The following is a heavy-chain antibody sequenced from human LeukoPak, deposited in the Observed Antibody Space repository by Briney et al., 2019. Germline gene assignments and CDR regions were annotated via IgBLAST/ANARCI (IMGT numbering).Heavy chain of an antibody. CDR3: ARGGGVHDYVFDY. D-gene: IGHD4-17*01. CDR1: GGSISNYY. CDR2: VYYSGST. J-gene: IGHJ4*02. V-gene: IGHV4-59*01. Sequence: PSETLSLTCTASGGSISNYYWSWIRQPPGKGLEWIGYVYYSGSTKYNPSLKSRVTISVGTSKNQFSLKLSSVTAADTAVYYCARGGGVHDYVFDYWGQGTLVPVSS.